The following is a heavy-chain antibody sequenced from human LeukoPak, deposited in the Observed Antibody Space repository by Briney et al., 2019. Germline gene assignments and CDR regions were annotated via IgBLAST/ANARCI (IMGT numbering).Heavy chain of an antibody. CDR2: ISSRSNTI. J-gene: IGHJ3*02. Sequence: PGGSLRLSCAASGFTFSSYSMNWVRQVPGKGLEWVSYISSRSNTIYYADSVKGRFTISRDNDKSSLFLQMNSLRAEDTAVYYCARSYYGDYASSGFDIWGQGTMVTVSS. D-gene: IGHD4-17*01. V-gene: IGHV3-48*01. CDR1: GFTFSSYS. CDR3: ARSYYGDYASSGFDI.